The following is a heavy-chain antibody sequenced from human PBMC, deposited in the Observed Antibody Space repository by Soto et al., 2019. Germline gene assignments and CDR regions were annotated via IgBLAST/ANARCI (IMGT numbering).Heavy chain of an antibody. CDR3: AKEGSDYDILTGSGYYGMDV. J-gene: IGHJ6*02. V-gene: IGHV1-8*01. Sequence: ASVKVSCKASGYTFSSYDINGVRQATGQGLEWMGWMNPNSGNTGYAQKFQGRVTMTRNTSISTAYMELSSLRAEDTAVYYCAKEGSDYDILTGSGYYGMDVWGQGTTVPVSS. CDR2: MNPNSGNT. CDR1: GYTFSSYD. D-gene: IGHD3-9*01.